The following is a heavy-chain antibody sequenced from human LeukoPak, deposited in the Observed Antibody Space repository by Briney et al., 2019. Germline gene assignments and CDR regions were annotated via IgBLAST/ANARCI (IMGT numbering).Heavy chain of an antibody. Sequence: ASVKVSCKASGYTCPSYFMHWVRQAPGQGLEWMGIINPTGGSTTYAQKFQGRVTMTEDTSTDTAYMEMSSMRSEDTAVYYCATSRWIQLWRNFDYWGQGTLVTVSS. CDR3: ATSRWIQLWRNFDY. V-gene: IGHV1-46*01. CDR1: GYTCPSYF. J-gene: IGHJ4*02. D-gene: IGHD5-18*01. CDR2: INPTGGST.